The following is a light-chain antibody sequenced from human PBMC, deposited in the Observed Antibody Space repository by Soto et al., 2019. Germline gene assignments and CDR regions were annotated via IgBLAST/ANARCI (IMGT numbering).Light chain of an antibody. Sequence: LTQPASVSGSPGHSITISCTGTSSDVGSYNLVSWYQQHPGKAPKLMIYEGSKRPSGVSNRFSGSKSGNTASLTISGLQAEDEADYYCCSYAGSSTYVFGTGTKVTVL. CDR2: EGS. CDR1: SSDVGSYNL. CDR3: CSYAGSSTYV. V-gene: IGLV2-23*01. J-gene: IGLJ1*01.